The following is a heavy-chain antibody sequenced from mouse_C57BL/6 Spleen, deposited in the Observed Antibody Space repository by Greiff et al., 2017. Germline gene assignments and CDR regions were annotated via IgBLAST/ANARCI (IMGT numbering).Heavy chain of an antibody. CDR3: AREGYDYGRYAMDY. J-gene: IGHJ4*01. CDR1: GYSITSGYY. D-gene: IGHD2-4*01. Sequence: EVQLQQSGPGLVKPSQSLSLTCSVTGYSITSGYYWNWIRQFPGNKLEWMGYISYDGSNNYNPSLKNRISITRDTSKNQFFLKLNSVTTEDTATYYCAREGYDYGRYAMDYWGQGTSVTVSS. V-gene: IGHV3-6*01. CDR2: ISYDGSN.